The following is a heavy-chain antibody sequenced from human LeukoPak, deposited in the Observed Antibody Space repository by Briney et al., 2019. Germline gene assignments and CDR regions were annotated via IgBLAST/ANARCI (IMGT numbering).Heavy chain of an antibody. J-gene: IGHJ4*02. D-gene: IGHD3-22*01. CDR3: ARAESSGYQRQFDY. Sequence: GGSLRLSCAASGFTVRTNYMSWVRQAPGKGLEWVSIIYSGGSTYYADSVKGRFTISRDISKNTLYLQMSSLRAEDTAMYYCARAESSGYQRQFDYWGQGTLVTVSS. V-gene: IGHV3-53*01. CDR1: GFTVRTNY. CDR2: IYSGGST.